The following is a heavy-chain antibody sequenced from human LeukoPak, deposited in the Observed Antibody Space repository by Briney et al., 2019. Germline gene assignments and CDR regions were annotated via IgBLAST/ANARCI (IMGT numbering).Heavy chain of an antibody. Sequence: KSSETLSLTCTVSGGSISSGSHYWSWIRQHPGKGLEWIGYISYRGSTYYNPSLKSRLTISVDTSNNQFSLRLSSVTAADTAVYYCASHDSIAFYGFFGYWGQGILVTVSS. CDR1: GGSISSGSHY. CDR3: ASHDSIAFYGFFGY. D-gene: IGHD3-22*01. J-gene: IGHJ4*02. V-gene: IGHV4-31*03. CDR2: ISYRGST.